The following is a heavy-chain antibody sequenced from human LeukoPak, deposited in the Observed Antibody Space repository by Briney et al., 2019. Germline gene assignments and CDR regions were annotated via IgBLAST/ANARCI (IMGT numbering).Heavy chain of an antibody. CDR1: GYTPTDYL. CDR3: ARARLRNGYNWFDP. CDR2: MSPDSGDT. D-gene: IGHD3-3*01. V-gene: IGHV1-8*03. J-gene: IGHJ5*02. Sequence: GGSVKDSCMASGYTPTDYLINWVRPAPGRGLEWVGWMSPDSGDTGYAHKFQGRITITRNTSITTAYMKLRSLTVEDTAVYYCARARLRNGYNWFDPWGQGTLVTVSS.